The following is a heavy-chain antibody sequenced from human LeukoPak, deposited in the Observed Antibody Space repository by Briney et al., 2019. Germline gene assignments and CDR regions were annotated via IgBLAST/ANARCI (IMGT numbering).Heavy chain of an antibody. CDR3: ARSPVGAIGPFDI. CDR1: GYTFTSYD. V-gene: IGHV1-8*02. Sequence: ASVKVSCMASGYTFTSYDINWVRQATGQGLEWMGWMNPNSGNSSYAQKFQGRVAMTRNTSISTAYMELSSLRSGETAVYYCARSPVGAIGPFDIWGPGTMVTVSS. CDR2: MNPNSGNS. J-gene: IGHJ3*02. D-gene: IGHD1-26*01.